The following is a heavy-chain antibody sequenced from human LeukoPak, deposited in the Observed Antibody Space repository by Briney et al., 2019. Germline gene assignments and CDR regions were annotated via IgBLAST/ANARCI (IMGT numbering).Heavy chain of an antibody. V-gene: IGHV1-69*13. CDR3: ARDPLERNWSGYQYYYMDV. CDR2: IIPIFGTA. J-gene: IGHJ6*03. D-gene: IGHD3-3*01. Sequence: SVKVSCKASGGTFSSYAISWVRQAPGQGLEWMGGIIPIFGTANYAQKSQGRVTITADESTSTAYMELSSLRSEDTAVYYCARDPLERNWSGYQYYYMDVWGKGTTVTVSS. CDR1: GGTFSSYA.